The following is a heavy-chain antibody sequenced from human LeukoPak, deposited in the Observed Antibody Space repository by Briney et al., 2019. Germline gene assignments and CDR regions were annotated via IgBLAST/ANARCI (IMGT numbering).Heavy chain of an antibody. CDR3: ARDVGSSGWYGGFTVA. J-gene: IGHJ5*02. D-gene: IGHD6-19*01. CDR1: GGSNSSGDYY. V-gene: IGHV4-30-4*08. Sequence: PSQTLSLTCTVSGGSNSSGDYYWSWIRQPPGKGLEWIGYIYYSGSTYYNPSLKSRVTISVDTSKNQFSLKLSSVTAADTAVYYCARDVGSSGWYGGFTVAWGQGTLVTVSS. CDR2: IYYSGST.